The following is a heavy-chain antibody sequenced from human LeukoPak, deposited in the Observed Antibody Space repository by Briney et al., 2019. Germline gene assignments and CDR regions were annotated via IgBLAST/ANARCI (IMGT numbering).Heavy chain of an antibody. CDR3: ARGGGGAIDKDNWFDP. CDR2: IYGGGNI. D-gene: IGHD3-16*01. J-gene: IGHJ5*02. Sequence: GGSLRLSCAASGFTVSSNYMDWVRQAPGKGLEWVSVIYGGGNIYYADSVKGRFTISRDNAKNSLYLQMNSLRDEDTAVYYCARGGGGAIDKDNWFDPWGQGTLVTVSS. CDR1: GFTVSSNY. V-gene: IGHV3-53*01.